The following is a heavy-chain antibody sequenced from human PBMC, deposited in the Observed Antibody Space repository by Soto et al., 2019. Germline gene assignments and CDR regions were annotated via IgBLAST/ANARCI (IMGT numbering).Heavy chain of an antibody. J-gene: IGHJ5*02. CDR3: ARNPVDPKLRYFDWP. V-gene: IGHV3-21*01. Sequence: PGGSLRLSCAASGFTFSSYSMNWVRQAPGKALEWVSSISSSSSYIYYADSVKGRFTISRDNAKNSLYLQMNSLRAEDTAVYYCARNPVDPKLRYFDWPWGQGTLVTVSS. CDR1: GFTFSSYS. CDR2: ISSSSSYI. D-gene: IGHD3-9*01.